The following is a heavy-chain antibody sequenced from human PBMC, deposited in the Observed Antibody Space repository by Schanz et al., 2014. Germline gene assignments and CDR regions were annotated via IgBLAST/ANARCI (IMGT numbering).Heavy chain of an antibody. CDR3: TRDRGALINHNDALDL. Sequence: VQLVESGGGLVQPGGSLRLSCVVSEITFTNAWMNWVRQAPGQGLEKVAVTSTDGTKTYYAASVRGRFTISRDNSKNTVYLQMNSLRSEDTAVYYCTRDRGALINHNDALDLWGQGTMVSVSS. J-gene: IGHJ3*01. CDR2: TSTDGTKT. CDR1: EITFTNAW. D-gene: IGHD3-16*01. V-gene: IGHV3-30*03.